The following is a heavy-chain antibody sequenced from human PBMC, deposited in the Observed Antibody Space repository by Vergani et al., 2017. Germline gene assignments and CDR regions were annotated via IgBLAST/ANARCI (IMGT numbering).Heavy chain of an antibody. J-gene: IGHJ4*02. CDR2: VSSSSSFK. Sequence: DVQLVESGGGLVQSGGSLRLSCAASGFSFSRYSMNWVRQAPGKGLEWVASVSSSSSFKNYADSVRGRFIVSRDNAKNSLYLDMDTLTGEDTGVYYCARDGRIDAEGTELDYWGQGTLVTVSS. CDR1: GFSFSRYS. D-gene: IGHD1-14*01. V-gene: IGHV3-21*02. CDR3: ARDGRIDAEGTELDY.